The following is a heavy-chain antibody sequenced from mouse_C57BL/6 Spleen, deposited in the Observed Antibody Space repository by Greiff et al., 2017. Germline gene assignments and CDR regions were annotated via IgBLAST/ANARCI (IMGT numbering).Heavy chain of an antibody. V-gene: IGHV1-4*01. D-gene: IGHD1-1*01. Sequence: QVQLQQSGAELARPGASVKMSCKASGYTFTSYTMPWVKQRPGQGLEWIGYINPSSGYTKYNQKFKDKATLTADKSSSTAYMQLSSLTSKYSAVYYCAREGAFITTVVATPYAMDYWGQGTSVTVSS. CDR2: INPSSGYT. CDR1: GYTFTSYT. CDR3: AREGAFITTVVATPYAMDY. J-gene: IGHJ4*01.